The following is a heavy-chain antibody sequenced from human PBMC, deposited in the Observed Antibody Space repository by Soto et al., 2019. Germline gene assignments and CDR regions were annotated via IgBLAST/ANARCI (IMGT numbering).Heavy chain of an antibody. J-gene: IGHJ4*02. V-gene: IGHV4-31*03. CDR1: GGSISSGGYY. Sequence: QVQLQESGPGLVKPSQTLSLTCTVSGGSISSGGYYWSWIRQHPGKGLEWIGYIYYSGSTYYNPSLKCRVTLSVXTXKXXFSLKLSSVTAADTAVYYCARGRGTISGYYPFFDYWGQGTLVTVSS. CDR2: IYYSGST. CDR3: ARGRGTISGYYPFFDY. D-gene: IGHD3-22*01.